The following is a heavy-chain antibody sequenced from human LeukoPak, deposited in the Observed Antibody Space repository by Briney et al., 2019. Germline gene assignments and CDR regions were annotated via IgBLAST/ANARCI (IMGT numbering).Heavy chain of an antibody. J-gene: IGHJ4*02. CDR2: ISGGGGST. CDR1: GFTFSNYA. Sequence: PGGSLRLSCAASGFTFSNYAMSWVRQAPGKGLEWVSAISGGGGSTYYADSVKGRFTISRDNPKDTLYLQMNSLRADDTAVYYCAQVMGVRGAPSVYWGQGTLVTVSS. V-gene: IGHV3-23*01. CDR3: AQVMGVRGAPSVY. D-gene: IGHD3-10*01.